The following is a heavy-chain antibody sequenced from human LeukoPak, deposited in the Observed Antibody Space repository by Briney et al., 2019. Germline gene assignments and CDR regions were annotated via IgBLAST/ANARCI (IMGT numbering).Heavy chain of an antibody. V-gene: IGHV3-23*01. CDR3: AKDPLILYYYDSSGYPDAFDI. CDR1: GFTFTNYA. Sequence: GGSLRLSCAASGFTFTNYAMSWVRQAPGKGLEWVSGISGGGGSTYYADSVKGRLTVSRDNSKNTLYLHMNSLRADDTAVYYCAKDPLILYYYDSSGYPDAFDIWGQGTMVTVSS. D-gene: IGHD3-22*01. CDR2: ISGGGGST. J-gene: IGHJ3*02.